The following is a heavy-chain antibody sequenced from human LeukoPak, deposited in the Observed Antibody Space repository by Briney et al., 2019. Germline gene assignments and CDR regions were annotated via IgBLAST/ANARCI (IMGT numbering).Heavy chain of an antibody. V-gene: IGHV4-34*01. J-gene: IGHJ6*02. Sequence: SETLSLTCAVYGGSFSGYCWSWIRQPPGKGLEWIGEINHSGSTNYDPSLKSRVTISVDTSKNQFSLKLSSVTAADTAVYYCARGLPYYYYYGMDVWGQGTTVTVSS. CDR2: INHSGST. CDR3: ARGLPYYYYYGMDV. CDR1: GGSFSGYC. D-gene: IGHD2-15*01.